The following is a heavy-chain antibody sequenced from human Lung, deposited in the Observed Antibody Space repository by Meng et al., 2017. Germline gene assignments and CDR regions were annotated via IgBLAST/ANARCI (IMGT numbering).Heavy chain of an antibody. D-gene: IGHD3-16*01. CDR3: ASAMGNYVPATNEWTPSYFDY. CDR1: GATVSRYS. V-gene: IGHV1-69*02. J-gene: IGHJ4*02. Sequence: QVQLVQSGAEVKKPGPSAKVACKASGATVSRYSFSWVRQAPGQGIEWMGRIIPILERANYAQKFQGRVTITADISTTTAYMEMRSLRSEDTAVYYCASAMGNYVPATNEWTPSYFDYWGRGTLVTVSS. CDR2: IIPILERA.